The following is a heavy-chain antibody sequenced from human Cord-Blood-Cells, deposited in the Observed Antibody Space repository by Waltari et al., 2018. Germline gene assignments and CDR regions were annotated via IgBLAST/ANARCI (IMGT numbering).Heavy chain of an antibody. CDR2: INPNSGGT. V-gene: IGHV1-2*02. D-gene: IGHD3-3*01. CDR3: ASLRFLEWFDAFDI. Sequence: QVQLVQSGAEVKKPGASVRVSCTHPGYTFTGHYMPWVRQAPGQGLEWMGWINPNSGGTNYAQKFQGRVTMTRDTSISTAYMELSRLRSDDTAVYYCASLRFLEWFDAFDIWGQGTMVTVSS. CDR1: GYTFTGHY. J-gene: IGHJ3*02.